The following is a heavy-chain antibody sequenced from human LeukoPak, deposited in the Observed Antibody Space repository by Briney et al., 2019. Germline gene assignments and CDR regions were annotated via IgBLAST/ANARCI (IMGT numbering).Heavy chain of an antibody. CDR3: AREIAVAGPWGY. V-gene: IGHV4-38-2*02. Sequence: SETLSLTCTVSGYSISTGYYWDWIRQPPGKGLEWIGTFYHGGSTYYNPSLKSRVTISVDTSKNQFSLNLTSVTAADTAVYYCAREIAVAGPWGYWGQGTLVTVSS. CDR2: FYHGGST. CDR1: GYSISTGYY. J-gene: IGHJ4*02. D-gene: IGHD6-19*01.